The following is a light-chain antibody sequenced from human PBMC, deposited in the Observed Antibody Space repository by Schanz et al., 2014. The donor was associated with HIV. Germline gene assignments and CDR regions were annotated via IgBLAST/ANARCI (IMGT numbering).Light chain of an antibody. V-gene: IGLV2-14*03. J-gene: IGLJ3*02. CDR1: SSDVGGYNY. CDR2: DVS. Sequence: QSALTQPASVSGSPGQSITISCTGTSSDVGGYNYVSWYQQHPGQAPKLMIYDVSNRPSGVSNRFSGSKSGNTAYLTISGLLAEDEADYYCSSFRDTNTVVFGGGTKLTVL. CDR3: SSFRDTNTVV.